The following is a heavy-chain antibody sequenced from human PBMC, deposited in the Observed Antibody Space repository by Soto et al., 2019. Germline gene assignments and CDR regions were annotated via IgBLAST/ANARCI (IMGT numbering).Heavy chain of an antibody. Sequence: GGSLRLSCAASGFTFSNACMSWVRQAPGKGLEWVGRIKSKTDGGTTDYAAPVKGRFTISRDDSKNTLYLQMNSLKTEDTAVYYCTTASLDSSSPYYYYYYYMDVWGKGTTVTVSS. CDR1: GFTFSNAC. CDR3: TTASLDSSSPYYYYYYYMDV. J-gene: IGHJ6*03. CDR2: IKSKTDGGTT. V-gene: IGHV3-15*01. D-gene: IGHD6-6*01.